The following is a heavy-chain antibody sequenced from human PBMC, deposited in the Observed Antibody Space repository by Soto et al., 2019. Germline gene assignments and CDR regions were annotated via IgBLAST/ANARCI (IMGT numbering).Heavy chain of an antibody. Sequence: QVQLVQSGAEVKKTGASVKVSCKASGYTFTGYYMHWVRQAPGQGLEWMGWINPNSGGTNYAQKFQGRVTMTRDTSISTAYMELSRRRSDDTAVYYCARGDIVVVVAATWSFDYWGQGTLVTVSS. J-gene: IGHJ4*02. CDR2: INPNSGGT. CDR3: ARGDIVVVVAATWSFDY. D-gene: IGHD2-15*01. V-gene: IGHV1-2*02. CDR1: GYTFTGYY.